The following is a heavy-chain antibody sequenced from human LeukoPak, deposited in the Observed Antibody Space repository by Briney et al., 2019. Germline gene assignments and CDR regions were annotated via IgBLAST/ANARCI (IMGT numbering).Heavy chain of an antibody. CDR2: ISGSGGST. V-gene: IGHV3-23*01. D-gene: IGHD3-10*01. CDR3: AKGPAQGYYGSGSYYIDY. CDR1: GFTFSSYA. J-gene: IGHJ4*02. Sequence: PGGSLRLSCAASGFTFSSYAMSWVRQAPGKGLEWVSAISGSGGSTYYADSVKGRFTISRDNSKNTLYLQMNSLRAGDTAVYYCAKGPAQGYYGSGSYYIDYWGQGTLVTVSS.